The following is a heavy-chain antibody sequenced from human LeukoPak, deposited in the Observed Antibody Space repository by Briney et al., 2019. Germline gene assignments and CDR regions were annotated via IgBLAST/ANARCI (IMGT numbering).Heavy chain of an antibody. CDR3: AKEGRAARPTHDYYYYYGMDV. V-gene: IGHV3-23*01. D-gene: IGHD6-6*01. CDR1: GFTFSSYA. CDR2: ISGSGGST. J-gene: IGHJ6*02. Sequence: PGGSLRLSCAASGFTFSSYAMSWVRQAPGKGLEWVSAISGSGGSTYYADSVKGRFTISRDNSKDTLYLQMNSLRAEDTAVYYCAKEGRAARPTHDYYYYYGMDVWGQGTTVTVSS.